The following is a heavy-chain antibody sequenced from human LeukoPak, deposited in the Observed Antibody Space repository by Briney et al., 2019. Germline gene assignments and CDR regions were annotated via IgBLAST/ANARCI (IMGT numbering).Heavy chain of an antibody. CDR3: ARVSRLAYSSSWSMDF. V-gene: IGHV3-7*01. D-gene: IGHD6-13*01. J-gene: IGHJ4*02. Sequence: DSLEGRFTISRDDAKNSLYLQMNSLRAEDTAVYYCARVSRLAYSSSWSMDFWGQGALVTVSS.